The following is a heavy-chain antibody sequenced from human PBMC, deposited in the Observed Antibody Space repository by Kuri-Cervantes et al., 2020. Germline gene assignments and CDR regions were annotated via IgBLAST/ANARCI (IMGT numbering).Heavy chain of an antibody. V-gene: IGHV1-2*02. CDR2: INPNSGGT. Sequence: ASVKVSCKASGYTFTGYYMHWVRQAPGQGLEWMGWINPNSGGTNYAQKFQGRVTMTRDTSISTAYMELSRLRSDDTAVYYCARAARAVVTAIDPQGGWYYFDYWGQGTLVTVSS. CDR3: ARAARAVVTAIDPQGGWYYFDY. J-gene: IGHJ4*02. CDR1: GYTFTGYY. D-gene: IGHD2-21*02.